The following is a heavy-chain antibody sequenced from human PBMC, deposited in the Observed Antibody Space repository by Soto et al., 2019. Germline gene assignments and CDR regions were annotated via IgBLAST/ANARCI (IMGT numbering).Heavy chain of an antibody. CDR3: AKDLDYGDAGYLFHY. CDR2: ISYDGSNK. V-gene: IGHV3-30*18. CDR1: GFTFSSYG. J-gene: IGHJ4*02. Sequence: GGSLRLSCAASGFTFSSYGMHWVRQAPGKGLEWVAVISYDGSNKYYADSVKGRFTISRDNSKNTLYLQMNSLRAEDTAVYYCAKDLDYGDAGYLFHYWGQGTLVTVSS. D-gene: IGHD4-17*01.